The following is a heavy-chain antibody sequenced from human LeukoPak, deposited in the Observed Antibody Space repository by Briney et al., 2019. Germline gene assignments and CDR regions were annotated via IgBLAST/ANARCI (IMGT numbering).Heavy chain of an antibody. CDR1: GLAFSSYE. J-gene: IGHJ4*02. CDR2: ISTSGSTI. D-gene: IGHD1-26*01. V-gene: IGHV3-48*03. CDR3: ARGWWELRFADY. Sequence: GGSLRLSCAASGLAFSSYEMNWVRQAPGKGLEWVSYISTSGSTIHYADSVKGRFTFSRDNSKNTLYLQMNSLRTEDTAVYYCARGWWELRFADYWGQGTLVTVSS.